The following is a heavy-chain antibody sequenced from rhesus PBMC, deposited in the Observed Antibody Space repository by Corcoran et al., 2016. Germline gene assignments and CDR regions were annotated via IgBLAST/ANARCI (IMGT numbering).Heavy chain of an antibody. Sequence: QVQLQESGPGLVKPSETLSLTCAVSGGSFSSYWWSWIRQPPGKGLEWMGEINSNSGRTNYNPSLKGRVTISKDASKNQFSMKLSSVTAADTAVYYCARSPMIVVILYNRFDVWGPGVLVTVSS. CDR2: INSNSGRT. V-gene: IGHV4-80*01. CDR3: ARSPMIVVILYNRFDV. CDR1: GGSFSSYW. D-gene: IGHD3-28*01. J-gene: IGHJ5-1*01.